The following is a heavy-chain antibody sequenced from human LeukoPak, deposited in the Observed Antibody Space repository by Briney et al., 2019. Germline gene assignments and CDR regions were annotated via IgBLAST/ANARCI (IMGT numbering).Heavy chain of an antibody. D-gene: IGHD5-18*01. V-gene: IGHV4-34*01. J-gene: IGHJ4*02. CDR2: INHSGST. CDR1: GGSFSGYY. CDR3: AKMVDTAMVGGLYFDY. Sequence: PSETLSLTCAVYGGSFSGYYWSWIRQPPGKGLEWIGEINHSGSTNYNPSLKSRVTISVDTSKYQFSLKLSSVTAADTAVYYCAKMVDTAMVGGLYFDYWGQGTLVTVSS.